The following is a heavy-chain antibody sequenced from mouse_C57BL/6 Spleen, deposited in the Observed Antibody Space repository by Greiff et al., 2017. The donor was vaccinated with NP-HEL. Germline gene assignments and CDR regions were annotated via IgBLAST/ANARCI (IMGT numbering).Heavy chain of an antibody. D-gene: IGHD2-4*01. CDR1: GYTFTGSW. Sequence: QVQLQQSGAELMKPGASVKLSCKATGYTFTGSWIEWVKQRPGHGLEWIGEILPGRGSTNYNEKFKGKATFTADTSSNTAYMQLSSLTTEDSAIYYCARSRLRRTSYYAMDYWGQGTSVTVSS. J-gene: IGHJ4*01. V-gene: IGHV1-9*01. CDR3: ARSRLRRTSYYAMDY. CDR2: ILPGRGST.